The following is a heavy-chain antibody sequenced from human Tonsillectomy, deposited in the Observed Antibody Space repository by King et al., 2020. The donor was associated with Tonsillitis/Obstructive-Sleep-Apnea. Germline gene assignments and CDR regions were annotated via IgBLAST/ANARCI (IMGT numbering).Heavy chain of an antibody. CDR2: IYSCGST. CDR3: ARSRDYYYGMDV. CDR1: GFTVSSNY. V-gene: IGHV3-53*01. J-gene: IGHJ6*02. Sequence: VQLVESGGGLIQPGGSLRLSCAASGFTVSSNYMSWVRQAPGKGLEWVSVIYSCGSTYYADSVKGRFTISRDNSKNTLYLQMNSLRAEDTAVYYCARSRDYYYGMDVWGQGTTVTVSS.